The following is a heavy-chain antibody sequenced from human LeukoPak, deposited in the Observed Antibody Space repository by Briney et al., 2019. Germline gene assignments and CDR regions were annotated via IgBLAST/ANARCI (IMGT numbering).Heavy chain of an antibody. CDR3: AGLGVMVLVYQSES. J-gene: IGHJ5*02. CDR2: ISYSGNA. Sequence: SETLSLTCAVSGGSVSSSKYLWGWIRQPPGKELEWIGSISYSGNADYNPSLRSRVTLSVDTSKNQFSLKLTSVTAADSAVYYCAGLGVMVLVYQSESWGQGTPVTVSS. V-gene: IGHV4-39*07. CDR1: GGSVSSSKYL. D-gene: IGHD2/OR15-2a*01.